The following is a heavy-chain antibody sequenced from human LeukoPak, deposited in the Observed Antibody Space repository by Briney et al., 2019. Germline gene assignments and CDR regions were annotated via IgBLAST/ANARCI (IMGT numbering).Heavy chain of an antibody. J-gene: IGHJ3*02. Sequence: RGSLRLSCAASGFTFSSYSMNWVRQAPGKGLEWVSSISSSSSYIYYADSVKGRFTISRDNAKNSLYLQMNSLRAEDTAVYYCARDYTYYDFWSGYYAMGAFDIWGQGTMVTVSS. V-gene: IGHV3-21*01. CDR2: ISSSSSYI. CDR1: GFTFSSYS. D-gene: IGHD3-3*01. CDR3: ARDYTYYDFWSGYYAMGAFDI.